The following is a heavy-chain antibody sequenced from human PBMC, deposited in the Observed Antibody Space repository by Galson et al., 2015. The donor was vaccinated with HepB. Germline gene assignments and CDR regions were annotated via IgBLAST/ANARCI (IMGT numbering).Heavy chain of an antibody. CDR2: IDTVGSGGAT. CDR3: ARGPGGYDSQH. D-gene: IGHD3-22*01. Sequence: SLRLSCAASGFLVSRNYMSWVRQGPGKGLEWVSVIDTVGSGGATYYADSVKGRFTISRDNSRNTLYLQMNILRTEDTAVYYCARGPGGYDSQHWGQGTLVTVSS. CDR1: GFLVSRNY. V-gene: IGHV3-66*01. J-gene: IGHJ1*01.